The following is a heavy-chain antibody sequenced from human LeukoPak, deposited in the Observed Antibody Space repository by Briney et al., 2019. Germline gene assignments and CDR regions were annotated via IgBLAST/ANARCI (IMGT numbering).Heavy chain of an antibody. CDR3: ARYCGGDCNYYYGLDV. J-gene: IGHJ6*02. CDR2: IYSGGST. CDR1: GFTVSSNY. V-gene: IGHV3-66*01. Sequence: GGSLRLSCAASGFTVSSNYMSWVRQAPGKGLEWVSVIYSGGSTYYADSVKGRFTISRDNSKNTLYLQMNSLRAEDTAVYYCARYCGGDCNYYYGLDVWGQGTTVIVSS. D-gene: IGHD2-21*02.